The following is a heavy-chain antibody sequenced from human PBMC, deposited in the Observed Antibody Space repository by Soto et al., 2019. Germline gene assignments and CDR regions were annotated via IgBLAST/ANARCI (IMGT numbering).Heavy chain of an antibody. J-gene: IGHJ3*02. CDR3: ARDRYYDSSGYANFHAFDI. CDR1: GGSISSYY. V-gene: IGHV4-59*01. Sequence: SSETLSLTCTVSGGSISSYYWSWIRQPPGKRLEWIGYIYYSGSTNYNPSLKSRVTISVDTSKNHFSLKLSSVTAADTAVYYCARDRYYDSSGYANFHAFDIWGQGTMVTVSS. CDR2: IYYSGST. D-gene: IGHD3-22*01.